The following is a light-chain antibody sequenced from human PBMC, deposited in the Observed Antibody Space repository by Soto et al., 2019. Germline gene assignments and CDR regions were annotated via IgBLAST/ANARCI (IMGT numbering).Light chain of an antibody. CDR1: QSVNNN. J-gene: IGKJ4*01. Sequence: EIVMTQSPATLSVSPGERATLSCRASQSVNNNLAWYQQKPGQAPRLLIYGASTRATGIPARFSGSGSGTELTLTISSLQSEDFAVYYCQQYSTWPLTFGGGTKVEIK. CDR3: QQYSTWPLT. CDR2: GAS. V-gene: IGKV3-15*01.